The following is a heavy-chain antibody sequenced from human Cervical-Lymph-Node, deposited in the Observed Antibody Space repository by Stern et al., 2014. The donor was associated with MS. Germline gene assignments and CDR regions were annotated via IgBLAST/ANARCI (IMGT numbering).Heavy chain of an antibody. J-gene: IGHJ6*02. D-gene: IGHD1-20*01. Sequence: VQLVESGGGLVKPGGSLRLSCAASGFTFSDYYMSWIRQAPGKGLEWVSYISSSGSTIYYADSVKGRFTISRDNAMNSLYLQMNSLRAEDTAVYYCARDAYNWNDVHYYGMDVWGQGTTVTVSS. CDR2: ISSSGSTI. CDR3: ARDAYNWNDVHYYGMDV. CDR1: GFTFSDYY. V-gene: IGHV3-11*01.